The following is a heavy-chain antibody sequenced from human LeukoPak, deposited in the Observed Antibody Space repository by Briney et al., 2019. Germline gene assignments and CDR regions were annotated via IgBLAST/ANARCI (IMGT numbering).Heavy chain of an antibody. CDR1: GGSISSGGYS. Sequence: SETLSLTCAVSGGSISSGGYSWSWIRQPPGKGLEWIGYIYHSGSTCYNPSLKSRVTISVDRSKNQFSLKLSSVTAADTAVYYCARGGEGYDLVWDYWGQGTLVTVSS. V-gene: IGHV4-30-2*01. J-gene: IGHJ4*02. CDR3: ARGGEGYDLVWDY. CDR2: IYHSGST. D-gene: IGHD5-12*01.